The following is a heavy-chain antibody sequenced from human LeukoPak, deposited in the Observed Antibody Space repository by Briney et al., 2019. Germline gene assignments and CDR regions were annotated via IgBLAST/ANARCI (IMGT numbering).Heavy chain of an antibody. Sequence: PSETLSLTCTVSGGPMSSRSYYWGWIRQSPGKGLEWIGSNYYNESTYYNPSFKSRVTIHVDMSENQFSLRLNSVTAADTAVYYYARGYSTGTPFFDYWGQGILVTVSS. CDR2: NYYNEST. D-gene: IGHD2-8*02. J-gene: IGHJ4*02. CDR3: ARGYSTGTPFFDY. V-gene: IGHV4-39*01. CDR1: GGPMSSRSYY.